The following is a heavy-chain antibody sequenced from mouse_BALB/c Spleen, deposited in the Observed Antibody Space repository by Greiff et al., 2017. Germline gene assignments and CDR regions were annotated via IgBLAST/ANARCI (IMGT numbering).Heavy chain of an antibody. CDR1: GYSFTSYW. CDR3: TREGYGGYYAMDD. D-gene: IGHD1-1*01. Sequence: VQLQQSGTVLARPGASVKMSCKASGYSFTSYWMHWVKQRPGQGLEWIGAIYPGNSDTSYNQKFKGKAKLTAVTSASTAYRELSSLTNEDSAVYYCTREGYGGYYAMDDWGQGTSVTVSS. J-gene: IGHJ4*01. V-gene: IGHV1-5*01. CDR2: IYPGNSDT.